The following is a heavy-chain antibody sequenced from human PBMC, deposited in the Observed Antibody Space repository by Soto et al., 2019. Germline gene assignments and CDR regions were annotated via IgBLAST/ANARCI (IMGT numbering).Heavy chain of an antibody. Sequence: SETLSLTCTVSGGSIRSYYWSWIRQPPGKGLEWIGYIYYSGSSNYNPSLKSRVTLSVDTSKNQFSLKLSSVTAADTAVYYCARHDIVAVPAVLASWGQGTLVTVSS. V-gene: IGHV4-59*08. J-gene: IGHJ4*02. CDR2: IYYSGSS. CDR1: GGSIRSYY. D-gene: IGHD2-2*01. CDR3: ARHDIVAVPAVLAS.